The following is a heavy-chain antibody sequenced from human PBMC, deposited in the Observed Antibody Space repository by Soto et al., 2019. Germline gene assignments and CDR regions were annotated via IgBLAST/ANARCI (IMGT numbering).Heavy chain of an antibody. V-gene: IGHV5-51*01. Sequence: GESLKISCKGSGYTFTNYWIGWVRQMPGKGLEWMGIIYPGDSYTRYSPSFQGQVTISADKPISTAYLQWSSLKASDTAMYYCARLNPGLRPLDYWGQGTLVTVSS. CDR1: GYTFTNYW. J-gene: IGHJ4*02. CDR3: ARLNPGLRPLDY. CDR2: IYPGDSYT. D-gene: IGHD3-10*01.